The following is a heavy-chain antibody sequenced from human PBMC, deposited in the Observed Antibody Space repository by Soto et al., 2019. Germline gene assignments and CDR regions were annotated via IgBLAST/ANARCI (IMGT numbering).Heavy chain of an antibody. CDR2: IKQDGSEK. V-gene: IGHV3-7*01. Sequence: GGSLRLSCAASGFTFSSYWMSWVRQAPGKGLEWVANIKQDGSEKYYVDSVKGRFTISRDNAKNSLYLQMNSLRAEDTAVYYCAKDRGALRWSEEHYYFDYWGQGTLVTVPQ. D-gene: IGHD4-17*01. CDR3: AKDRGALRWSEEHYYFDY. CDR1: GFTFSSYW. J-gene: IGHJ4*02.